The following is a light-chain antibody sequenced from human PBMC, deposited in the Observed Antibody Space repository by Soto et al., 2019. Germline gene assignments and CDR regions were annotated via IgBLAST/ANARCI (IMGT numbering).Light chain of an antibody. CDR1: RSVTGN. CDR3: QQYNNWAPWT. CDR2: HAS. J-gene: IGKJ1*01. Sequence: EIVLTQSPATLSVSPGESATLSCRASRSVTGNLAWFQHKPGQAPRLLIYHASIRATGVPARFSGSGSGTDFTLTISSLQSEDFALYYCQQYNNWAPWTFGQGTKVEIK. V-gene: IGKV3-15*01.